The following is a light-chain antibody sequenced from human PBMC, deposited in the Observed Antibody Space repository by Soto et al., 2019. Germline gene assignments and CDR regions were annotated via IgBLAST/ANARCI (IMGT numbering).Light chain of an antibody. CDR3: QSYDSSLSGLWV. CDR2: GNT. J-gene: IGLJ3*02. Sequence: QSVLTQPPSVSGAPGQRVTISCTGSDSDIGAGYDVHWYQQFPGTAPRLVIYGNTNRPSGVPDRFSGSKSGTSASLAITGLQAEDEAEYYCQSYDSSLSGLWVFGGGTQLTVL. V-gene: IGLV1-40*01. CDR1: DSDIGAGYD.